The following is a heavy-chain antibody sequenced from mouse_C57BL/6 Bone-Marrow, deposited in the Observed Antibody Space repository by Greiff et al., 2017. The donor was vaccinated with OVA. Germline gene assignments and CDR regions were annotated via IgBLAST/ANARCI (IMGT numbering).Heavy chain of an antibody. CDR2: IYPGSGST. CDR3: ARGDYYSNYIDY. D-gene: IGHD2-5*01. CDR1: GYTFTSYW. Sequence: VQLQQPGAELVKPGASVKMSCKASGYTFTSYWITWVKQRPGQGLEWIGDIYPGSGSTNYNEKFKSKATLTVDTSSSTAYMQLSSLTSEDSAVYYCARGDYYSNYIDYWGQGTTLTVSS. V-gene: IGHV1-55*01. J-gene: IGHJ2*01.